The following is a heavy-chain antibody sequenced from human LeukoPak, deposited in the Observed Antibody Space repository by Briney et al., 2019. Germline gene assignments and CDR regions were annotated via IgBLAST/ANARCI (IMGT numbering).Heavy chain of an antibody. V-gene: IGHV3-23*01. Sequence: GGSLRLSCAASGFTLSSYAMSWGRQAPGKGLEWGSGIGGSGGSTYYADSVKRRFTISRDNSKNTLYLQMNSLRAEDTAVYYCAKGYDLLTGYSPSAFDIWGQGTMVTVSS. CDR2: IGGSGGST. J-gene: IGHJ3*02. D-gene: IGHD3-9*01. CDR3: AKGYDLLTGYSPSAFDI. CDR1: GFTLSSYA.